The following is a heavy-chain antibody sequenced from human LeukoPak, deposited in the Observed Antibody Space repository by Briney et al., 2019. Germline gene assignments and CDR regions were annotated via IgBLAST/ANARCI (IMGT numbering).Heavy chain of an antibody. D-gene: IGHD4-17*01. J-gene: IGHJ4*02. Sequence: SETLSLTCTVSGGSISSYYWSWIRQPPGKGLEWIGYIYYSGSTNYNPSLKSRVTISADTSKNQFSLKLSSVTAADTAVYYCARGYGDYVPNFDYWGQGTLVTVSS. CDR1: GGSISSYY. V-gene: IGHV4-59*01. CDR2: IYYSGST. CDR3: ARGYGDYVPNFDY.